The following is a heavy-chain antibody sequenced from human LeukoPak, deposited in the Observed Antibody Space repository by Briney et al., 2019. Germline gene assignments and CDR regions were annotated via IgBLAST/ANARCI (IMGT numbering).Heavy chain of an antibody. D-gene: IGHD4-23*01. Sequence: QPGRSLTLSCAASGFSFSNYAMHWVRQAPDKGLEWMVVISYDGNNKYYADSMKGRFTISRDNAKNSLYLQMNSLRAEDTAVYYCARNGGNSDFDYWGQGTLVTVSS. J-gene: IGHJ4*02. V-gene: IGHV3-30-3*01. CDR2: ISYDGNNK. CDR1: GFSFSNYA. CDR3: ARNGGNSDFDY.